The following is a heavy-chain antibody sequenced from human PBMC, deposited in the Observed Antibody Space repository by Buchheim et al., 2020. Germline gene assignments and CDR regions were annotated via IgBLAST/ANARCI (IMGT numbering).Heavy chain of an antibody. J-gene: IGHJ6*02. CDR2: IWYDGSNK. CDR3: ARSTVTTEGHYYYGMDV. Sequence: QVQLVESGGGVVQPGRSLRLSCAASGFTFSSYGMHWVRQAPGKGLEWVAVIWYDGSNKYYADSVKGRFTISRDTSKNTLYLQMNSLRAEDTAVYYCARSTVTTEGHYYYGMDVWGQGTT. V-gene: IGHV3-33*01. CDR1: GFTFSSYG. D-gene: IGHD4-17*01.